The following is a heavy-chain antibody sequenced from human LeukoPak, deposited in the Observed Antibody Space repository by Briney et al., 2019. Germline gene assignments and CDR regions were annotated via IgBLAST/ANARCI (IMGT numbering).Heavy chain of an antibody. CDR3: ARDSRPIFEWQQLGGDY. J-gene: IGHJ4*02. CDR1: GYTFTGYY. CDR2: INPNSGGT. Sequence: ASVKVSCKASGYTFTGYYMHWVRQAPGQGLEWMGRINPNSGGTNYAQKFQGRVTMTRDTSISTAHMELSRLRSDDTAVYYCARDSRPIFEWQQLGGDYWGQGTLVTVSS. D-gene: IGHD6-13*01. V-gene: IGHV1-2*06.